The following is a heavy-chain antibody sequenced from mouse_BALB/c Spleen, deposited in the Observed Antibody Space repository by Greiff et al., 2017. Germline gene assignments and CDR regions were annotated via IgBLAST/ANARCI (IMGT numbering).Heavy chain of an antibody. D-gene: IGHD1-1*01. V-gene: IGHV5-17*02. CDR1: GFTFSSFG. CDR2: ISSGSSTI. J-gene: IGHJ3*01. Sequence: EVKVVESGGGLVQPGGSRKLSCAASGFTFSSFGMHWVRQAPEKGLEWVAYISSGSSTIYYADTVKGRFTISRDNPKNTLFLQMTSLRSEDTAMYYCARNYGSSNQTPFAYWGQGTLVTVSA. CDR3: ARNYGSSNQTPFAY.